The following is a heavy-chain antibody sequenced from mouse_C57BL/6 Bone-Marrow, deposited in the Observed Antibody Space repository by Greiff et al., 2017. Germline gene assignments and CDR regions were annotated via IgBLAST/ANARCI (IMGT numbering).Heavy chain of an antibody. CDR3: ARRYCGSSYFDY. CDR2: INPNNGGT. Sequence: VQLQQSGPELVKPGASVKISCKASGYTFTDYYMNWVKQSHGKSLEWIGDINPNNGGTSYNQKFKGKATLTVAKSSSTAYMELRSLTTEDSAVYYCARRYCGSSYFDYWGQGTTLTVSS. V-gene: IGHV1-26*01. CDR1: GYTFTDYY. D-gene: IGHD2-10*02. J-gene: IGHJ2*01.